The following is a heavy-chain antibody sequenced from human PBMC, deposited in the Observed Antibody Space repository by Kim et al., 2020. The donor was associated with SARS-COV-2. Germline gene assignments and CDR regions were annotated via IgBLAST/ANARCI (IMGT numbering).Heavy chain of an antibody. CDR2: INPNSGAT. CDR3: ASAGSVARSYNCLDP. D-gene: IGHD6-19*01. CDR1: GYTVTVYY. Sequence: ASVKVSCKASGYTVTVYYLHWMRQAPGQGLEWMGRINPNSGATNYAQNFQGSVTLSRDTSISTAYMELSNLSSDDTAVYYCASAGSVARSYNCLDPWGQGTLVNVSS. V-gene: IGHV1-2*06. J-gene: IGHJ5*02.